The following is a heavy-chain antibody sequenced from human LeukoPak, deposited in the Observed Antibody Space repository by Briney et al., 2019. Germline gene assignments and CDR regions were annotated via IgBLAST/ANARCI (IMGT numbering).Heavy chain of an antibody. Sequence: ASVKVSCKASGYTFTSYAMNWVRQAPGQGLEWMGWINTNTGNPTYAQGFTGRFVFSLDTSVSTAYLQISSLKAEDTAVYYCARLYSSGWRRYYGMDVWGQGTTVTVPS. CDR2: INTNTGNP. V-gene: IGHV7-4-1*02. J-gene: IGHJ6*02. CDR3: ARLYSSGWRRYYGMDV. D-gene: IGHD6-19*01. CDR1: GYTFTSYA.